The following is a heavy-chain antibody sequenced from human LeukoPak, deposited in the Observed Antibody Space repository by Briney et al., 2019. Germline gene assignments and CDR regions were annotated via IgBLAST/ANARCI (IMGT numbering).Heavy chain of an antibody. Sequence: PGRSLRLSRAASGFTFSSYAMHWVRQAPGKGLEWVAVISYDGSNKYYADSVKGRFTISRDNSKNTLYLQMNSLRAEDTAVYYCARDPVDWDINYFDYWGQGTLVTVSS. V-gene: IGHV3-30-3*01. D-gene: IGHD1/OR15-1a*01. J-gene: IGHJ4*02. CDR3: ARDPVDWDINYFDY. CDR2: ISYDGSNK. CDR1: GFTFSSYA.